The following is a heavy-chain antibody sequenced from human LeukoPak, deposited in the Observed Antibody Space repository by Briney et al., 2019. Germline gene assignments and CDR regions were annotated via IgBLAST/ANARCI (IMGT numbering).Heavy chain of an antibody. CDR1: GYTFTGYY. CDR2: INPNSGGT. V-gene: IGHV1-2*02. J-gene: IGHJ4*02. Sequence: ASVKVSCKASGYTFTGYYMHWVRQAPGQGLEWMGWINPNSGGTNYAQKFQGRVTMTRDTSISTAYMELSRLRSDDTAVYYCARGRRAQVPMPRLELDYWGQGTLVTVSS. CDR3: ARGRRAQVPMPRLELDY. D-gene: IGHD1-14*01.